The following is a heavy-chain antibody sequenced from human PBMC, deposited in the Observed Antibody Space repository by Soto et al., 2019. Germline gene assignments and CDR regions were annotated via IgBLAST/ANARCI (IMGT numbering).Heavy chain of an antibody. CDR3: ASDGGISGQNDLDY. CDR2: IWYDGSNN. Sequence: QVQLVESGGGVVQPGRSLRLSCAASGFTFSSYGMHWVRQAPGKGLEWVAVIWYDGSNNYYADSVKGRFTISRANSKNTLYLQMNSLRAEDTAVYYCASDGGISGQNDLDYWGQGTLVTVSS. V-gene: IGHV3-33*01. J-gene: IGHJ4*01. CDR1: GFTFSSYG. D-gene: IGHD3-16*01.